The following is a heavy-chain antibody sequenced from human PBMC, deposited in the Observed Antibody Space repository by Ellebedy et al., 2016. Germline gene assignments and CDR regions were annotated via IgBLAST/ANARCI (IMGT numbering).Heavy chain of an antibody. CDR1: GGSFSGYY. CDR2: INHSGST. Sequence: GSLRLXXAVYGGSFSGYYWSWIRQPPGKGLEWIGEINHSGSTNYNPSLKSRVTISVDTSKNQFSLKLTSVTAADTAVYYCARHEGSGWYVPFDYWGQGTLVTVSS. CDR3: ARHEGSGWYVPFDY. V-gene: IGHV4-34*01. J-gene: IGHJ4*02. D-gene: IGHD6-19*01.